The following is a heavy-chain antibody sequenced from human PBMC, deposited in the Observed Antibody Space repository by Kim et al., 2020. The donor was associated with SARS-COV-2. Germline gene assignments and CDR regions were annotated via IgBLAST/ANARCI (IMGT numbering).Heavy chain of an antibody. D-gene: IGHD3-22*01. CDR1: GFTFSDYY. CDR3: AGSFHYYDSSGPPGINY. CDR2: ISSSGSTI. J-gene: IGHJ4*02. Sequence: GGSLRLSCAASGFTFSDYYMSWIRQAPGKGLEWVSYISSSGSTIYYADSVKGRFTISRDNAKNSLYLQMNSLRAEDTAVYYCAGSFHYYDSSGPPGINYWGQGTLVTVSS. V-gene: IGHV3-11*01.